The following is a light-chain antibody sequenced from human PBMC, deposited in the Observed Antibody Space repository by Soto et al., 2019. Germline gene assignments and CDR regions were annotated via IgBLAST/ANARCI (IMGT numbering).Light chain of an antibody. Sequence: QSVLTQTPSASGTPGQTVTISCSGSRSNIGNNAVSWYQQFPGTAPKLLIYNNNQPPSGVPDRFSGSKSGTSASLAISGLQSEDEADYYCATWDDSLNARGVFGGGTKLTVL. V-gene: IGLV1-44*01. CDR2: NNN. J-gene: IGLJ3*02. CDR3: ATWDDSLNARGV. CDR1: RSNIGNNA.